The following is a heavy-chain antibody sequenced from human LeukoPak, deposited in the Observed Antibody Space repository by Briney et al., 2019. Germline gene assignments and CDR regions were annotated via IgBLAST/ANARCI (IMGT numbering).Heavy chain of an antibody. CDR2: IIPIFGTA. V-gene: IGHV1-69*13. CDR3: ARAPYGWNDAFDI. D-gene: IGHD4-17*01. Sequence: GASVKVSCKASGGTFSSYAISWVRQAPGQGLEWMGGIIPIFGTANYAQKFQGRVTITADESTSTAYMELSSLRSEDTAVYYCARAPYGWNDAFDIWGQGTMVTVSS. J-gene: IGHJ3*02. CDR1: GGTFSSYA.